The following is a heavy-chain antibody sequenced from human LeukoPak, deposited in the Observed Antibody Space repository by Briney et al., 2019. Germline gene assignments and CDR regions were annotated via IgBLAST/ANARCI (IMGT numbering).Heavy chain of an antibody. CDR2: ISAYNGNT. CDR3: ARDRYYDSSGYSAT. V-gene: IGHV1-18*01. J-gene: IGHJ4*02. CDR1: GYTFTSYG. Sequence: ASVKVSCKASGYTFTSYGISWVRQAPGRGLEWMGWISAYNGNTNYAQKLQGRVTMTTDTSTSTAYMELRSLRSDDTAVYCCARDRYYDSSGYSATWGQGTLVTVSS. D-gene: IGHD3-22*01.